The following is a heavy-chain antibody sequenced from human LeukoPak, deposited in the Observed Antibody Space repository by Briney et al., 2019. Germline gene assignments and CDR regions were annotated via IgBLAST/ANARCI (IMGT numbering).Heavy chain of an antibody. CDR3: ARDWGTYSSSRGDY. D-gene: IGHD6-6*01. V-gene: IGHV3-30*03. CDR1: GFTFSSYG. J-gene: IGHJ4*02. Sequence: GGSLRLSCAASGFTFSSYGMHWVRQAPGKGLEWVSVISYDGSNKYYADSVKGRFTISRDNSKNTLYLQMNSLRADDTAVYYCARDWGTYSSSRGDYWGQGILVTVSS. CDR2: ISYDGSNK.